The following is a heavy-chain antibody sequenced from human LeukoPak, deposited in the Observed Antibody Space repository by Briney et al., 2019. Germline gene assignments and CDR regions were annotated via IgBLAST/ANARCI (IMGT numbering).Heavy chain of an antibody. Sequence: GGSLRLSCAASGFTFSSNWMSWVRQAPGKGLEWVANMKEDGSVKSYVDSVKGRFTISRDNAKKSLYLQMNSLRVEDTALYYCARAPSRGSVDIWGQGTMVTVSS. V-gene: IGHV3-7*04. CDR1: GFTFSSNW. CDR2: MKEDGSVK. CDR3: ARAPSRGSVDI. D-gene: IGHD1-26*01. J-gene: IGHJ3*02.